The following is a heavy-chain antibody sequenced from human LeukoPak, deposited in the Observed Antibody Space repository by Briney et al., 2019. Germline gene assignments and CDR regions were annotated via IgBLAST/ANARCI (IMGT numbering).Heavy chain of an antibody. J-gene: IGHJ4*02. V-gene: IGHV4-59*01. CDR3: ATAGNNWSFDY. CDR1: GDSFSVYY. Sequence: SETLSLTCTVSGDSFSVYYLSWIRQPPEKGLECIGYIYYRGNTNYNPYPKSRVTMTVDASKNHSSLKVSCLTAADTAVYYCATAGNNWSFDYWGEGTLVTVSS. D-gene: IGHD1-1*01. CDR2: IYYRGNT.